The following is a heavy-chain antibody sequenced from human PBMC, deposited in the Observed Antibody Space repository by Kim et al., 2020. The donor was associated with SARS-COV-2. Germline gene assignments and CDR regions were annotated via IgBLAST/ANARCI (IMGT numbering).Heavy chain of an antibody. V-gene: IGHV1-46*01. CDR3: ARSGDWGIVVGGQGYFDY. Sequence: QGRVTMTRDTSTSTGYMELSSLRSEDTAVYYCARSGDWGIVVGGQGYFDYWGQGTLVTVSS. J-gene: IGHJ4*02. D-gene: IGHD3-22*01.